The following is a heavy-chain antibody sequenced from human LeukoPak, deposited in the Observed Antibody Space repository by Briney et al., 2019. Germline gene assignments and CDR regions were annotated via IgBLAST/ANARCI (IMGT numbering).Heavy chain of an antibody. V-gene: IGHV4-39*01. CDR3: ARHGPYSSGWYEPFDY. J-gene: IGHJ4*02. CDR1: GGSISSSSYY. D-gene: IGHD6-19*01. CDR2: IYYSGST. Sequence: PSETLSLTCTVSGGSISSSSYYWGWIRQPPGKGLEWIGSIYYSGSTYYNPSLKSRVTISVDTSKNQFSLKLSSVAAADTAVYYCARHGPYSSGWYEPFDYWGQGTLVTVSS.